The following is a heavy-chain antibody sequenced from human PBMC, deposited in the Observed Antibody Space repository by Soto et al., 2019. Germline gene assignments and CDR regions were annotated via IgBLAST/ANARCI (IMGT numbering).Heavy chain of an antibody. CDR2: IYPGDSDT. CDR1: GYSFTSYW. CDR3: ARRTAYIWGSYRSPYFDY. D-gene: IGHD3-16*02. Sequence: GESLKISCKGSGYSFTSYWIGWVRQMPGKGLEWMGIIYPGDSDTRYSPACQGQVTISAEKSISTAYLQWSSLKASDTAMYYCARRTAYIWGSYRSPYFDYWGQGTLVTVSS. V-gene: IGHV5-51*01. J-gene: IGHJ4*02.